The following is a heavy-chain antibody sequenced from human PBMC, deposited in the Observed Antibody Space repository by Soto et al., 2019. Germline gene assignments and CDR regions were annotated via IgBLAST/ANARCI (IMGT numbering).Heavy chain of an antibody. J-gene: IGHJ4*02. CDR3: ARMSGTYYVPDY. V-gene: IGHV4-31*03. CDR1: NASITSSGYY. D-gene: IGHD1-26*01. CDR2: IYHSGST. Sequence: QVQLQESGPRLVKASQTLSLTCTVSNASITSSGYYWSWVRQPPGKRLEWIGYIYHSGSTFYSPSLQSRLTMSVDTSKNQFSLTLRSVTAADTAVYHCARMSGTYYVPDYWGQGTLVTVSS.